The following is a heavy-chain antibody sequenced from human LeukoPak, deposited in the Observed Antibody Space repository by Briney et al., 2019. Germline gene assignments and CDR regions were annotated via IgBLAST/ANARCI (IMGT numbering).Heavy chain of an antibody. CDR2: INHSGST. CDR3: ARGQRRYCSSTSCYTFDY. D-gene: IGHD2-2*02. J-gene: IGHJ4*02. V-gene: IGHV4-34*01. CDR1: GGSFSGYY. Sequence: SETLFLTCAVYGGSFSGYYWSWIRQPPGEGLEWIGEINHSGSTNYNPSLKSRVTISVDTSKNQFSLKLSSVTAADTAVYYCARGQRRYCSSTSCYTFDYWGQGTLVTVSS.